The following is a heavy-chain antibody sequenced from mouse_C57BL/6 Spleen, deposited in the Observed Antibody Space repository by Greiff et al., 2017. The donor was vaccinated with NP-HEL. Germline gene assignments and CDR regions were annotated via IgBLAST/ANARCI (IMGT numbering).Heavy chain of an antibody. CDR2: IDPSDSYT. CDR3: AREGRGAY. D-gene: IGHD3-3*01. Sequence: QVQLQQPGAELVKPGASVKLSCKASGYTFTSYWMQWVKQRPGQGLEWIGEIDPSDSYTNYNQKFKGKATLTVDTSSSTAYMQLSSLTSEDSAVYYCAREGRGAYWGQGTLVTVSA. J-gene: IGHJ3*01. CDR1: GYTFTSYW. V-gene: IGHV1-50*01.